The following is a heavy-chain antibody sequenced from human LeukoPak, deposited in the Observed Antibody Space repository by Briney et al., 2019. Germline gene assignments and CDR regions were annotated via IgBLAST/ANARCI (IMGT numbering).Heavy chain of an antibody. CDR3: ARHLPGVRGVIENFDY. Sequence: GGSLRLSCAASGFTVSSNYMSWVRQAPGKGLEWVSVIYSGGSTYYADSVKGRFTISRDNSKNTLYLQMNSLRAEDTAVYYCARHLPGVRGVIENFDYWGQGTLVTVSS. CDR2: IYSGGST. CDR1: GFTVSSNY. V-gene: IGHV3-66*04. D-gene: IGHD3-10*01. J-gene: IGHJ4*02.